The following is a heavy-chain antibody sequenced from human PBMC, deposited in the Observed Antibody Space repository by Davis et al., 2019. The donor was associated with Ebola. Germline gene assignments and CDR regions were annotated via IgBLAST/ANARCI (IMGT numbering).Heavy chain of an antibody. Sequence: MPSETLSLTCAVYGGSFSDYYWSWIRQPPGKGLEWIGEINHSGSTNYNPSLKSRVTISVDTSKNQFSLKLSSVTAADTAGYYCAVSRNYYDSRRRDYQSYYALDVWGKGTPVTVSS. CDR3: AVSRNYYDSRRRDYQSYYALDV. CDR1: GGSFSDYY. J-gene: IGHJ6*04. D-gene: IGHD3-22*01. CDR2: INHSGST. V-gene: IGHV4-34*01.